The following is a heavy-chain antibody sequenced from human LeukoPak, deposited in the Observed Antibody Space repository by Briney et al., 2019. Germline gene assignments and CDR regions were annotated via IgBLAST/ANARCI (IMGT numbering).Heavy chain of an antibody. CDR3: AREGEAVALGVSFDY. D-gene: IGHD6-19*01. J-gene: IGHJ4*02. Sequence: PGGSLRLSCAASGFTFSRCSMNWVRQAPGKGLEWVSSISGNSYKYYADSVKGRFTVSRDNAKNSLYLEMNSLTAEDTAVYYCAREGEAVALGVSFDYWGQGTLVTVSS. CDR2: ISGNSYK. V-gene: IGHV3-21*01. CDR1: GFTFSRCS.